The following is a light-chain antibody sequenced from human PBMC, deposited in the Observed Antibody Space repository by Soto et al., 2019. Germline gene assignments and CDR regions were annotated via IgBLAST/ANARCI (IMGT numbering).Light chain of an antibody. CDR2: AAS. V-gene: IGKV1-39*01. Sequence: DIQMTQSPSSLSASVGDRVTITCRASQTISSHLNWYQQKPGKAPMLLIYAASILQSGVPSRFSGSVSGADFTLTITSLQPEDFATYYCQQSYSTPRTFGQGTRLGIK. J-gene: IGKJ2*01. CDR3: QQSYSTPRT. CDR1: QTISSH.